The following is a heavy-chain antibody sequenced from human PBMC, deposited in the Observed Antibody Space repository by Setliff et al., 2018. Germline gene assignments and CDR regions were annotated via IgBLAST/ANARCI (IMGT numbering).Heavy chain of an antibody. V-gene: IGHV5-51*01. D-gene: IGHD3-22*01. CDR2: IYPGDSDL. J-gene: IGHJ4*02. CDR3: ARTGGSIYYDSSGYAI. CDR1: GYNFTTYW. Sequence: GESLKISCKVSGYNFTTYWIGWVRQMPGKGLEWVGLIYPGDSDLRYGPSFQGQVTISVGKSISTAYLQWASLKASDTAIYYCARTGGSIYYDSSGYAIWGQGTLVTVSS.